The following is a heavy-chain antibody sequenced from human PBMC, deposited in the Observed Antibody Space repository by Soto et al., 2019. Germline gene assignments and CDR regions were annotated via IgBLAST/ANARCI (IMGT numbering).Heavy chain of an antibody. V-gene: IGHV4-59*01. J-gene: IGHJ5*02. Sequence: LSLTCTVSGGSISSYYWSWIRQPPGKGLEWIGYIYYSGSTNYNPSLKSRVTISVDTSKNQFSLKLSSVTAADTAVYYCARVGGYYDNNWFDPWGQGTLVTVSS. CDR2: IYYSGST. CDR3: ARVGGYYDNNWFDP. CDR1: GGSISSYY. D-gene: IGHD3-22*01.